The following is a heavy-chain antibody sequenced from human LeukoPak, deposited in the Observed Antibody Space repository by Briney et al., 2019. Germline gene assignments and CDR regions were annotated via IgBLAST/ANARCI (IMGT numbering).Heavy chain of an antibody. CDR1: GGSISSGGYY. D-gene: IGHD2-21*02. V-gene: IGHV4-31*03. Sequence: SETLSLTCTVSGGSISSGGYYWSWIRQHPGKGLEWIGYIYYSGSTYDNPSLKSRVTISVDTSKNQFSLKLSSVTAADTAVYYCARTDPVVVTAQDAFDIWGQGTMVTVSS. CDR3: ARTDPVVVTAQDAFDI. J-gene: IGHJ3*02. CDR2: IYYSGST.